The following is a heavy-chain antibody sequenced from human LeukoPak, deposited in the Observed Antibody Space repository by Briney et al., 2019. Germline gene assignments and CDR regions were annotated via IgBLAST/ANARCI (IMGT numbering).Heavy chain of an antibody. CDR1: GFTFATYA. CDR2: ISDSGGRI. V-gene: IGHV3-23*01. CDR3: DASDF. Sequence: PGGSLRLSCAASGFTFATYAMGWVRQPPGKGLEWVSTISDSGGRIHYADSVQGRFTISRDNSKNTLYLQINNLRAEDTAIYYCDASDFWGQGTLVTVSS. J-gene: IGHJ4*02.